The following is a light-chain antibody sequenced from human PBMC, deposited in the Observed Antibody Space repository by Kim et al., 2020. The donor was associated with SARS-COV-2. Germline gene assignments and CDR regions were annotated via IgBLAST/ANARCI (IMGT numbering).Light chain of an antibody. CDR1: SSDVGGYNL. J-gene: IGLJ2*01. V-gene: IGLV2-23*02. CDR2: EVT. CDR3: CSYARTNTLL. Sequence: QSALTQPASVSGSPGQSITISCTGTSSDVGGYNLVSWYQQQPGQAPKLIIYEVTKRPSGVYDRFSGSKSGNTASLTISGLQADDEADYSCCSYARTNTLLFGGGTQLTVL.